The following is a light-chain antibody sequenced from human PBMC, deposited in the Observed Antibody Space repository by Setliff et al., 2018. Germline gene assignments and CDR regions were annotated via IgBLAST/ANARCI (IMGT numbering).Light chain of an antibody. V-gene: IGLV2-11*01. CDR3: CSYAGSYTSLYV. J-gene: IGLJ1*01. CDR2: DVS. CDR1: SSDVGGYKY. Sequence: QSALTQPRSVSGSPGQSVTISCTGTSSDVGGYKYVSWYQQHPGKAPKLMIYDVSKRPSGVPDRFSGSKSGNTASLTISGLQAEDEADYYCCSYAGSYTSLYVFGTGT.